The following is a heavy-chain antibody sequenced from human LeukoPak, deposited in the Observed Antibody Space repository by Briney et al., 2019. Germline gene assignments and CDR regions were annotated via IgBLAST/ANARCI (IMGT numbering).Heavy chain of an antibody. D-gene: IGHD5-12*01. V-gene: IGHV3-23*01. CDR3: AKEMDIVATIGGYGFDY. Sequence: GGSLRLSCAASGFTFASYAMSWVRQAPGKGLEWVSSISGSGGSRYYADSVKGRFTISRDNSKKTLYLQMNSLRGDDTAVYFCAKEMDIVATIGGYGFDYWGQGTLVTVSS. CDR2: ISGSGGSR. CDR1: GFTFASYA. J-gene: IGHJ4*02.